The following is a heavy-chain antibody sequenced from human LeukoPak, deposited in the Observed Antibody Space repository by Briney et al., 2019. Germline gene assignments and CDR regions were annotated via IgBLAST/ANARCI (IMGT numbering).Heavy chain of an antibody. CDR3: AKETMWEPWDY. J-gene: IGHJ4*02. CDR2: ISASGGST. CDR1: GFAFSRYA. V-gene: IGHV3-23*01. Sequence: GGSLRLSCAAYGFAFSRYAMSWVRQAPGKGLEWVSTISASGGSTSYADSVKGRFTISRDNSKNTLYLQMNSLRAEVTAVYYCAKETMWEPWDYWGQGTLVTVSS. D-gene: IGHD1-26*01.